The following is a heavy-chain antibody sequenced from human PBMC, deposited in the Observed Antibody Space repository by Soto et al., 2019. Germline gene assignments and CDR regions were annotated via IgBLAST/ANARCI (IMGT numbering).Heavy chain of an antibody. CDR2: TGPSGM. V-gene: IGHV3-23*01. Sequence: PGGSLRLSCAASGFTFSSSAMSWVRQAPGKGLEWVSTTGPSGMYYTDSVKGRFTISRDNSKNTLFLQMNSLRVEDTAIYYCARLTASWGQGALVTVS. J-gene: IGHJ5*02. CDR1: GFTFSSSA. CDR3: ARLTAS.